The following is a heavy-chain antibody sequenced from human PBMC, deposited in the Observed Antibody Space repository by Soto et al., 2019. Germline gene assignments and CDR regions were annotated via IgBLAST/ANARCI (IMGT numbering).Heavy chain of an antibody. CDR1: GFTFSSYS. J-gene: IGHJ4*02. D-gene: IGHD3-22*01. CDR3: ARARRYYDSSAFDY. Sequence: EVQLLESGGTLVQPGGSLRLSCAASGFTFSSYSMNWVRQAPGKGLEWVSYISSSSSTIYYADSVKGRFTISRDNAKNSLYLQMNSLRDEDTAVYYCARARRYYDSSAFDYWGQGTLVTVSS. CDR2: ISSSSSTI. V-gene: IGHV3-48*02.